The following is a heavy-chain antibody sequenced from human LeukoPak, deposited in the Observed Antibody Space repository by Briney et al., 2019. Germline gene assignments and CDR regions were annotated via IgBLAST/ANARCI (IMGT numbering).Heavy chain of an antibody. CDR1: GGSISSYY. CDR3: ARASVIAAAGTYYYYMDV. CDR2: IYTSGST. V-gene: IGHV4-4*07. Sequence: SETLSLTCTVSGGSISSYYWSWIRQPAGKGLEWIGRIYTSGSTNYNPSLKSRVTMSVGTSKNQFSLKLSSVTAAGTAVYYCARASVIAAAGTYYYYMDVWGQGTLVTVSS. J-gene: IGHJ6*03. D-gene: IGHD6-13*01.